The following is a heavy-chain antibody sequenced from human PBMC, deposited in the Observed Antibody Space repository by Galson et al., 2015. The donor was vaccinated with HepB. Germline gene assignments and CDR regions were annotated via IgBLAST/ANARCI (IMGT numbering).Heavy chain of an antibody. CDR1: GGTFSSYA. J-gene: IGHJ6*02. D-gene: IGHD5-18*01. V-gene: IGHV1-69*13. Sequence: SVKVSCKASGGTFSSYAISWVRQAPGQGLEWMGGIIPIFGTANYAQKFQGRVTITADESTSAAYMELSSLRSEDTAVYYCARERDTNHYGMDVWGQGTTVTVSS. CDR3: ARERDTNHYGMDV. CDR2: IIPIFGTA.